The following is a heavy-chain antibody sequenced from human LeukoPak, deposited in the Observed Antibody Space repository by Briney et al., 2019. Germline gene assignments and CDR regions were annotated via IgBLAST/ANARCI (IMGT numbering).Heavy chain of an antibody. CDR3: AKDPSPLYCSSTSCSPYGMDV. D-gene: IGHD2-2*01. J-gene: IGHJ6*04. V-gene: IGHV3-30*18. Sequence: GRSLRLSCAASGFTFSSYAMHWVRQAPGKGLEWVAVISYDGSNKYYADSVKGRFTISRDNSKNTVYLQMNSLRAEDTAVYYCAKDPSPLYCSSTSCSPYGMDVWGKGTTVTVSS. CDR2: ISYDGSNK. CDR1: GFTFSSYA.